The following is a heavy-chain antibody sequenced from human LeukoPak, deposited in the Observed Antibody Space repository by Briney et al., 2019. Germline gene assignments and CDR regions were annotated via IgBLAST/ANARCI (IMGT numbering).Heavy chain of an antibody. Sequence: GGSLRLSCAASGLTFSDYYMNWVRQAPGKGVEWVSSISSSSSYIYYADSLKGRFTISRDNAKNSLYLQMNSLRAEDTAIYYCARDRVAVAGTPIDYWGQGTLVTVSS. CDR3: ARDRVAVAGTPIDY. CDR2: ISSSSSYI. CDR1: GLTFSDYY. V-gene: IGHV3-21*01. J-gene: IGHJ4*02. D-gene: IGHD6-19*01.